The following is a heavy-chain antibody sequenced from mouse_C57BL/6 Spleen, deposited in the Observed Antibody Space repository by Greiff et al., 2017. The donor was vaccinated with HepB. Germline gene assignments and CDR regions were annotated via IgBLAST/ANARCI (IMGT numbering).Heavy chain of an antibody. CDR2: IAPSDSYT. J-gene: IGHJ1*03. Sequence: QVHVQQSGAELVMPGASVKLSCKASGYTFTSYWMHWVKQRPGQGLEWIGEIAPSDSYTNYNQKFKGKSTLTVDKSSSTAYMQLSSLTSEDSAVYYRAIWGTVVARYFDVWGTRTTVTVAS. D-gene: IGHD1-1*01. CDR1: GYTFTSYW. CDR3: AIWGTVVARYFDV. V-gene: IGHV1-69*01.